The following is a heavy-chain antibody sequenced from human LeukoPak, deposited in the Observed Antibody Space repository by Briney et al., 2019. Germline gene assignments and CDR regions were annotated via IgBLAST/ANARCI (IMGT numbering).Heavy chain of an antibody. V-gene: IGHV4-61*01. J-gene: IGHJ3*02. D-gene: IGHD3-10*01. CDR1: GGSVSSGSYY. CDR2: IYYSGST. Sequence: SETLSLTCTVSGGSVSSGSYYWSWIRQPPGKGLEWIGYIYYSGSTNYTPSLKSRVTISVDTSKNQCSLKLSSVTAADTAVYYCARETGDRVAFDIWGQGTMVTASS. CDR3: ARETGDRVAFDI.